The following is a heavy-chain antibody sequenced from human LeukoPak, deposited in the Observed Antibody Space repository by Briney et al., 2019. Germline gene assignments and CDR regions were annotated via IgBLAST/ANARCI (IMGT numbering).Heavy chain of an antibody. Sequence: GGSLRLSCAASGFTFSNYAMSWVRQAPGKGLEWVSAISGSGGTTFYADSVKGRFTISRDNAKNSLYLQMNSLRAEDTAVYYCARDSSIQSLDPWGQGTLVTVSS. CDR3: ARDSSIQSLDP. D-gene: IGHD2-2*01. CDR2: ISGSGGTT. J-gene: IGHJ5*02. V-gene: IGHV3-23*01. CDR1: GFTFSNYA.